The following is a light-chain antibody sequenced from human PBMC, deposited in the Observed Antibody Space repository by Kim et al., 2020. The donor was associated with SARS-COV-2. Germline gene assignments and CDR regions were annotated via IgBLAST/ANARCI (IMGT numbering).Light chain of an antibody. Sequence: GDRVTITCRASQSINIWLAWYQQKPGKAPNLLIYDASILESGVPSRFSGSGSGTQFTLTISSLQRDDFATYYCQEYKSDSWTFGQGTKVDI. CDR3: QEYKSDSWT. CDR1: QSINIW. CDR2: DAS. V-gene: IGKV1-5*01. J-gene: IGKJ1*01.